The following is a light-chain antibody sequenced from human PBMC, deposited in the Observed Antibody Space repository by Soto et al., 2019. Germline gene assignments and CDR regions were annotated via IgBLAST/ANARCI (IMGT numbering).Light chain of an antibody. CDR3: CSYAVSSTFEHAV. CDR1: SSDVGSYNL. J-gene: IGLJ7*01. Sequence: QSALTQPASVSGSPGQSITISCTGTSSDVGSYNLVSWYQQHPGKAPKLMIYEVSKRPSGVSNRFSGSKSGNTASLTISGLQAEDEADYYCCSYAVSSTFEHAVFGGGTQLTVL. CDR2: EVS. V-gene: IGLV2-23*02.